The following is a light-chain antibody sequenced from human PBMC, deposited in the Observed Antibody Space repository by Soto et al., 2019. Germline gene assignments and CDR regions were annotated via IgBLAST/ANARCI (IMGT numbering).Light chain of an antibody. V-gene: IGKV2-24*01. J-gene: IGKJ2*02. Sequence: DIVMTQSPLSLPVTLGQPASISCRSSQSLLHSDGNTYLSWLQQRPGQPPRVLIYKISQRISGVPDSFSGSGAGTYFTLKFSRVEAEDVGVYYCLQATQLRTFGQGTKLEIK. CDR2: KIS. CDR1: QSLLHSDGNTY. CDR3: LQATQLRT.